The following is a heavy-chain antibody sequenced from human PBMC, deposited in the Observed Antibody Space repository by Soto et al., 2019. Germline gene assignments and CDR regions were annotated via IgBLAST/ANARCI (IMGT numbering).Heavy chain of an antibody. Sequence: QVPLVQSGGEVKKPGASVTVSCKTSGYTFTNYGISWVRQAPGQGLEWMGWISPRNGNTNYPQHLQGRVTMTTDTSTSTAYMELRSLRYDDTAVYYCARSDGFSTTWYAIWGQGTLVTVSS. V-gene: IGHV1-18*01. CDR2: ISPRNGNT. CDR3: ARSDGFSTTWYAI. CDR1: GYTFTNYG. J-gene: IGHJ4*02. D-gene: IGHD6-13*01.